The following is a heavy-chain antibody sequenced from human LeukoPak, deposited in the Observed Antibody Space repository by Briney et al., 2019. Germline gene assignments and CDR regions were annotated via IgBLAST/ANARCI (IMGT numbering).Heavy chain of an antibody. J-gene: IGHJ4*02. CDR3: ASSPLSGSYHDY. V-gene: IGHV4-39*07. D-gene: IGHD1-26*01. CDR2: IYYSGRT. CDR1: GGSMSGSNYY. Sequence: SETLSLTCTVSGGSMSGSNYYWGWIRQPPGKGLEWIGSIYYSGRTNYNPSLKSRVTISVDTSKNQFSLKLSSVTAADTAVYYCASSPLSGSYHDYWGQGTLVTVSS.